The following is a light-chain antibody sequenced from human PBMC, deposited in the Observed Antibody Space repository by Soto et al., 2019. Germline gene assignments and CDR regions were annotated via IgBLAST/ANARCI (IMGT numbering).Light chain of an antibody. V-gene: IGKV3-15*01. Sequence: EIVMTQSPATLSVSPGERATLSCRASQSVSSNLAWYQQKPGQAPRLLIYGAFTRATGIPARFSGSGSGTEFTLTISSLQSEDFAIYYCQQYKNWPPLTFGGGPKVEIK. CDR1: QSVSSN. J-gene: IGKJ4*01. CDR2: GAF. CDR3: QQYKNWPPLT.